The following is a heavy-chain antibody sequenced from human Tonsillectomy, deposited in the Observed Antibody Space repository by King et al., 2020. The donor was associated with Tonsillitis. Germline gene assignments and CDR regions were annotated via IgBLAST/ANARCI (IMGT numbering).Heavy chain of an antibody. CDR3: AKEGGAKYCSSATCSADY. CDR2: ISYDGSDK. J-gene: IGHJ4*02. Sequence: VQLVESGGGVVQPGRSLRLSCAASGFTFSDCGMHWVRQAPGKGLDWVASISYDGSDKDYGDSVRGRFTISRDNSRNILYLQVNSLRADDTAVYYCAKEGGAKYCSSATCSADYWGQGTLVTVSS. CDR1: GFTFSDCG. V-gene: IGHV3-30*18. D-gene: IGHD2-2*01.